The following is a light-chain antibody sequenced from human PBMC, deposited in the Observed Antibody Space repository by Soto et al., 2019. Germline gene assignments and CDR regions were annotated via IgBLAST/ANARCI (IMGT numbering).Light chain of an antibody. J-gene: IGLJ1*01. Sequence: QSALTQPASVSGSPGQSITISCTGTSSDVGGYNFVSWYQQHPGKAPKLMIYEVSNRPSGVSNRFSGSKSGNTASLTISGRQAEDEADYYCGSYTDTNTLDVFGTGTKLTVL. CDR3: GSYTDTNTLDV. V-gene: IGLV2-14*01. CDR1: SSDVGGYNF. CDR2: EVS.